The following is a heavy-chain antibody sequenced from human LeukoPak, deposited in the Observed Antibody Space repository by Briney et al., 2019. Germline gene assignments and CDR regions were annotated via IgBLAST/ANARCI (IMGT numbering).Heavy chain of an antibody. J-gene: IGHJ4*02. D-gene: IGHD6-13*01. CDR1: GFTFRNHG. V-gene: IGHV3-33*05. CDR3: ARFIAAPYYFDY. Sequence: GGSLRLSCLMSGFTFRNHGLHWVRQAPGKGLEWVAVASSDEINQYYADSVKGRFIISRDNAKNSLYLQMNSLRAEDTAVYYCARFIAAPYYFDYWGRGTLVTVSS. CDR2: ASSDEINQ.